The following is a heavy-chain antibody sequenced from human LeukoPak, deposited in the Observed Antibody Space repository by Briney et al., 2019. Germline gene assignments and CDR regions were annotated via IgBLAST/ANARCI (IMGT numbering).Heavy chain of an antibody. CDR1: GFTFSDYW. D-gene: IGHD4-17*01. J-gene: IGHJ3*02. CDR3: AKVALGEAHGAFDI. Sequence: GGSLRLSCAASGFTFSDYWMSWVRQAPGKGLEWVANIKQNGSEEVYVDSVKGRFTISRDNTKNSLYLQMNSLRAEDTAVYYCAKVALGEAHGAFDIWGQGTMVTVSS. CDR2: IKQNGSEE. V-gene: IGHV3-7*01.